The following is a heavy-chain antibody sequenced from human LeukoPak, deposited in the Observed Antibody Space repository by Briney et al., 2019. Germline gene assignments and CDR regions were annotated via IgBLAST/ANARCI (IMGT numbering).Heavy chain of an antibody. CDR1: GYTFTSYD. D-gene: IGHD3-9*01. CDR3: ARGSNRYYDILTGYYGYFDY. V-gene: IGHV1-8*01. CDR2: MNPNSGNT. J-gene: IGHJ4*02. Sequence: ASVKVSCKASGYTFTSYDINWVRQATGQGLGWMGWMNPNSGNTGYAQKFQGRVTMTRNTSISTAYMELSSLRSEDTAVYYCARGSNRYYDILTGYYGYFDYWGQGTLVTVSS.